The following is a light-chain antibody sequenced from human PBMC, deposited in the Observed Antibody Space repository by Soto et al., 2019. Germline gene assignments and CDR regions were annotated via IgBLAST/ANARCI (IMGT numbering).Light chain of an antibody. CDR1: QSISSY. Sequence: DIQMTQSPSSLSASVGDRVTITCRASQSISSYLNWYQQKPGKAPELLIYAASNLQSGVPSWFSGSGSGTDFTLTFSSLQPEDFATYYCQQSYNTPRTFGQGTKVEIK. CDR2: AAS. V-gene: IGKV1-39*01. J-gene: IGKJ1*01. CDR3: QQSYNTPRT.